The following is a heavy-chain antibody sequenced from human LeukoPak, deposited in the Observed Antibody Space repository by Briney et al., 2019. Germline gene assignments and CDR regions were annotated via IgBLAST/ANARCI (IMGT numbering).Heavy chain of an antibody. D-gene: IGHD3-10*01. J-gene: IGHJ6*03. CDR3: ARDDSGYYYYMDF. CDR2: ISYSGRVI. CDR1: GFTFDTFG. V-gene: IGHV3-48*01. Sequence: GGSLRLSCAASGFTFDTFGMHWVRRAPGQGLEWLSYISYSGRVIYYADSAKGRFTISRDNDENSLYLQMSSLRAEDTAVYYCARDDSGYYYYMDFWGEGTTVTVSS.